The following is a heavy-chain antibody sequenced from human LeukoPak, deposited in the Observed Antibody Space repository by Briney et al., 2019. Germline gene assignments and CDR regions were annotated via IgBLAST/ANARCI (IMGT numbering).Heavy chain of an antibody. CDR2: ISAYNGNT. V-gene: IGHV1-18*01. D-gene: IGHD3-10*01. CDR3: AREVRGVTDYYYYYMDV. Sequence: ASVKVSCKASGYTFTSYGISWVRQAPGQGLEWMGWISAYNGNTNYAQKLQGRVTMTTDTSTSTAYMELRSLRSDDTAVYYCAREVRGVTDYYYYYMDVWGKGTTVTVSS. CDR1: GYTFTSYG. J-gene: IGHJ6*03.